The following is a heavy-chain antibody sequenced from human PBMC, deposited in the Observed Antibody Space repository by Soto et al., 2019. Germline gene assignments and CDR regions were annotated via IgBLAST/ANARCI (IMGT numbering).Heavy chain of an antibody. Sequence: QVQLVQSGAEVKKPGASVKVSCKASGYTFTSYGISWVRQAPGQGLEWMGWISAYNGNTNYAQKLQGRVTMTTDTSRXTAYMELRSLRSDATAVYYCARDDGNGYSYGYFDYWGQGTLVTVSS. CDR1: GYTFTSYG. J-gene: IGHJ4*02. CDR3: ARDDGNGYSYGYFDY. V-gene: IGHV1-18*01. D-gene: IGHD5-18*01. CDR2: ISAYNGNT.